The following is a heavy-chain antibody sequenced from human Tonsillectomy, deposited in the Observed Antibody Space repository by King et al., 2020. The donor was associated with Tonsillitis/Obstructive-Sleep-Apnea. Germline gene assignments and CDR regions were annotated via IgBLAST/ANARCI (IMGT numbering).Heavy chain of an antibody. Sequence: VQLVESGEGLVQPGGSLRLSCAASGFTFSSYAMHWVRQAPGKGLEYVSAISSNGGSTYYVDSVKGRFTISRDNSKNTLYLQMGGLRAEDMAVYYCARGRADYSNYGGYFDYWGQGTLVTVSS. J-gene: IGHJ4*02. V-gene: IGHV3-64*02. CDR1: GFTFSSYA. D-gene: IGHD4-11*01. CDR2: ISSNGGST. CDR3: ARGRADYSNYGGYFDY.